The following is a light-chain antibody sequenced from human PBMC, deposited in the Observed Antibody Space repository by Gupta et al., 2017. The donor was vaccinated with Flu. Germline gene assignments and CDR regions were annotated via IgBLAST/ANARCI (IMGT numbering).Light chain of an antibody. Sequence: NFMLTQPHSVSESPGKMVTISCTRSSGSIASNYVQWFQHRPGSSPITVSYEDNQRPSGVPDRFSGSIDSSSNSESLTISGRKTEDEAEYYCQSDDSSASEVFGGGTNLTGL. CDR1: SGSIASNY. CDR3: QSDDSSASEV. V-gene: IGLV6-57*01. J-gene: IGLJ3*02. CDR2: EDN.